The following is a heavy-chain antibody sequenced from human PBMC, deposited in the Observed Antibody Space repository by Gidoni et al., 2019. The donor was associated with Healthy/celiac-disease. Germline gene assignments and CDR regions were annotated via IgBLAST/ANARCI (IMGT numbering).Heavy chain of an antibody. CDR2: IYTSGST. D-gene: IGHD4-17*01. CDR1: GGSISSGSYY. V-gene: IGHV4-61*02. Sequence: QVQLQESGPGLVKPSQTLSLTCTVSGGSISSGSYYWSWIRQPAGKGLEWIGRIYTSGSTNYNPSLKSRVTISVDTSKNQFSLKLSSVTAADTAVYYCARDSGLTTLDAFDIWGQGTMVTVSS. J-gene: IGHJ3*02. CDR3: ARDSGLTTLDAFDI.